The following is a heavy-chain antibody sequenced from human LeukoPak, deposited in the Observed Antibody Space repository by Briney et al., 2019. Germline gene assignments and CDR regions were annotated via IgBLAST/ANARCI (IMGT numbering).Heavy chain of an antibody. Sequence: ASVKVSCKASGYTFTGYYMHWVRQAPGQGLGWMGRINPNSGGTNYAQKFQGRVTMTRDTSISTAYMELSRLRSDDTAVYYCAREGSGYYPITDWYFDLWGRGTLVTVSS. CDR1: GYTFTGYY. V-gene: IGHV1-2*06. J-gene: IGHJ2*01. D-gene: IGHD3-22*01. CDR2: INPNSGGT. CDR3: AREGSGYYPITDWYFDL.